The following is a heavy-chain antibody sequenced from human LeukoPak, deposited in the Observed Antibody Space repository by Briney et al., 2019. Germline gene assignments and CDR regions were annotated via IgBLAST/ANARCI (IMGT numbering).Heavy chain of an antibody. CDR1: GFNVSSNY. D-gene: IGHD3-22*01. J-gene: IGHJ4*02. CDR2: IYSGGKI. V-gene: IGHV3-53*01. CDR3: ARGLAKYYDISGYQN. Sequence: GGSLRLSCAASGFNVSSNYMSWVRQAPGKGLEWVSVIYSGGKINYADSVKGRFTISRDNSKNTLHLQMNSLRAEDTAVYYCARGLAKYYDISGYQNWGQGTLVTVSS.